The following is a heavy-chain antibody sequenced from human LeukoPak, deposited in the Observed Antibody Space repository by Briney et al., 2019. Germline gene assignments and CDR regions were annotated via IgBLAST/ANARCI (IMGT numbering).Heavy chain of an antibody. J-gene: IGHJ4*02. CDR2: GYYSGTT. D-gene: IGHD5-24*01. V-gene: IGHV4-59*08. CDR3: ARLYLPATRFDY. CDR1: GGSISSYY. Sequence: SSETLSLTCTVSGGSISSYYWSWIRQPPGKGLEWIGYGYYSGTTNYNPSFKSRVTISVDTSKNQFSLKLTSVTAADTAVYYCARLYLPATRFDYWGQGTLVTVSS.